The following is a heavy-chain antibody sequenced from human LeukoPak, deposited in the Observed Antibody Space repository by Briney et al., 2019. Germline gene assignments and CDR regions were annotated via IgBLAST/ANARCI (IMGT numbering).Heavy chain of an antibody. CDR2: IRSKANSYAT. D-gene: IGHD3/OR15-3a*01. CDR1: GFTFSGSG. V-gene: IGHV3-73*01. CDR3: AYDFWSGAFDY. J-gene: IGHJ4*02. Sequence: GGSLRLSCVASGFTFSGSGIHWVRQASGKGLEWVGRIRSKANSYATGYAASLKGRFTTSRDDSKNTAYLQMNSLKTEDTAVYYCAYDFWSGAFDYWGQGTLVTVSS.